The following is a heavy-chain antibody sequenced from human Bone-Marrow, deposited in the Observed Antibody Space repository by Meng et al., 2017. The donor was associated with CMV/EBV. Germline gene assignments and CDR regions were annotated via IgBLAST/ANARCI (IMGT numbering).Heavy chain of an antibody. V-gene: IGHV3-9*01. Sequence: GGSLRLSCAASGFTFDDYAMHWVRQAPGKGLEWVSGISWNSGSIGYADSVKGRFTISRDNSKNTLSLQMNSLRTEDTAVYYCARGMATSDVFDVWGQGTMVTVSS. D-gene: IGHD5-12*01. CDR3: ARGMATSDVFDV. J-gene: IGHJ3*01. CDR2: ISWNSGSI. CDR1: GFTFDDYA.